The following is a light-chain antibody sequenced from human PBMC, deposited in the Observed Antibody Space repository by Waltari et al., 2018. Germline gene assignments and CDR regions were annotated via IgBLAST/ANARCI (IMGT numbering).Light chain of an antibody. CDR1: QSVLSTFNNNNY. CDR2: LAF. J-gene: IGKJ1*01. CDR3: QQYLSPPRT. V-gene: IGKV4-1*01. Sequence: DIVMPQSPDSLAVSLGARATINCKHTQSVLSTFNNNNYLAWFQQKPGQPPKLLIYLAFTRESGVPDRFSGSGSGTDFTLTISSLQAEDVAVYYCQQYLSPPRTFGQGTKVEIK.